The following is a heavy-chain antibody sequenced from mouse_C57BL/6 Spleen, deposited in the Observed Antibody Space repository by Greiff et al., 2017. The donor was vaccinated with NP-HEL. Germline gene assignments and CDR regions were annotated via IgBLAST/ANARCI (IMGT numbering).Heavy chain of an antibody. J-gene: IGHJ4*01. CDR1: GYTFTDYY. V-gene: IGHV1-26*01. Sequence: EVQLQQSGPELVKPGASVKISCKASGYTFTDYYMNWVKQSHGKSLEWIGDINPNNGGTSYNQKFKGKATLTVDKSSSTAYMELRSLTSEDSAVYYCASTRTGDAMDYWGQGTSVTVSS. CDR2: INPNNGGT. CDR3: ASTRTGDAMDY.